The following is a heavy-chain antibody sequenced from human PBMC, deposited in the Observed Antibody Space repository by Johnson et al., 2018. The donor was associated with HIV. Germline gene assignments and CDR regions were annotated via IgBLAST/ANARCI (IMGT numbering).Heavy chain of an antibody. CDR3: ARESRTTVVIRGGAFDI. D-gene: IGHD4-23*01. J-gene: IGHJ3*02. CDR2: ISSNGGST. Sequence: VQLVESGGGLVQPGGSLRLSCAASGFTFSNYAMHWVRQAPGKGLEYVSAISSNGGSTYYANSVTGRFTISRDNSKKTLFLQMNSLRAEDTAVYYCARESRTTVVIRGGAFDIWGQGTMVTVSS. CDR1: GFTFSNYA. V-gene: IGHV3-64*01.